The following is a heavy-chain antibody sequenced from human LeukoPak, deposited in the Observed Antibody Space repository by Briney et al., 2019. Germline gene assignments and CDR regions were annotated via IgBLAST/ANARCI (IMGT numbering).Heavy chain of an antibody. V-gene: IGHV3-48*01. CDR2: ISSSSSTI. Sequence: GGSLRLSCAASGFTFSSYSMNWVRQAPGKGLEWVSYISSSSSTIYYADSVKGRFTISRDNAKNSLYLQMNSLRAEDTAVYYCARDGWLDPNRMDYWGQGTLVTVSS. CDR3: ARDGWLDPNRMDY. J-gene: IGHJ4*02. D-gene: IGHD5-12*01. CDR1: GFTFSSYS.